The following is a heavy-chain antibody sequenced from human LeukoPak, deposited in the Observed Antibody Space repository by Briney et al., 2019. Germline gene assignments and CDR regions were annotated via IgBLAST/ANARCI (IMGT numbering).Heavy chain of an antibody. CDR2: IYYSGST. CDR1: GVSISRSSHY. J-gene: IGHJ6*03. V-gene: IGHV4-39*07. Sequence: PSETLSLTCTVSGVSISRSSHYCGWIRQPPGKGLEWIGSIYYSGSTYYNPSLKSRVTISVDPSKNQFSLKLSSVTAADTAVYYCARQIAPPEMRYFDWLSYYYYYYMDVWGKGTTVTVSS. D-gene: IGHD3-9*01. CDR3: ARQIAPPEMRYFDWLSYYYYYYMDV.